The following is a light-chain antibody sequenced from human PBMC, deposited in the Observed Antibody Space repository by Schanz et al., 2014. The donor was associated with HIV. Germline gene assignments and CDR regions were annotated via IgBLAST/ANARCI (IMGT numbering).Light chain of an antibody. CDR1: QSISSW. J-gene: IGKJ1*01. CDR2: KAS. CDR3: QQYKYYST. V-gene: IGKV1-5*03. Sequence: DIQMTQSPSTLSASLGDRVTITCRASQSISSWLAWYQQKPGKAPKLLIYKASDLESGVPSRFSGSGSGTEFTLTISSLQPDDFATYYCQQYKYYSTFGQGTKVPSK.